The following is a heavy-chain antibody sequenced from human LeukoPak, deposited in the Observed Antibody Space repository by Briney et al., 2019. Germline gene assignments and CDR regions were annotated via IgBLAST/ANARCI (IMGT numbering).Heavy chain of an antibody. CDR3: ARDYASEYMDV. CDR2: ISSSGSTI. V-gene: IGHV3-48*04. D-gene: IGHD3-16*01. J-gene: IGHJ6*03. Sequence: PGGSLRLSCAASGFTFSSYWMSWVRQAPGKGLEWVSYISSSGSTIYYADSVKGRFTISRDNAKNSLYLQMNSLRAEDTAVYYCARDYASEYMDVWGKGTTVTVSS. CDR1: GFTFSSYW.